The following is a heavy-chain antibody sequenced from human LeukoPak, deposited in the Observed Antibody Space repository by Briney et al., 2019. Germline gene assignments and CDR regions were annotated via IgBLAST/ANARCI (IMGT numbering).Heavy chain of an antibody. CDR2: INHSGST. V-gene: IGHV4-34*01. Sequence: SETLSLTCAVYGGSFSGYYWSWIRQPPGKGLEWIGEINHSGSTNYNPSLKSRVTISVDTSKNQFSLKLSSVTAADTAVYYCARAYYDYGDDYWGQGTLVTVSS. CDR3: ARAYYDYGDDY. J-gene: IGHJ4*02. D-gene: IGHD4-17*01. CDR1: GGSFSGYY.